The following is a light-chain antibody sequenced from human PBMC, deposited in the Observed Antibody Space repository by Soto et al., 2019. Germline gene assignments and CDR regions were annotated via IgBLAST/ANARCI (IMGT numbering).Light chain of an antibody. CDR2: GAS. J-gene: IGKJ3*01. CDR3: QQANSFPFT. CDR1: QDISSW. V-gene: IGKV1D-12*01. Sequence: DIQMTQSPSSVSASVQDRVTITCGASQDISSWLAWYQQKPGKAPKLLISGASRLQSGVPSRFSGSGSGTDFTLTISSLQPEDFAAYYCQQANSFPFTIGPGTEVDIK.